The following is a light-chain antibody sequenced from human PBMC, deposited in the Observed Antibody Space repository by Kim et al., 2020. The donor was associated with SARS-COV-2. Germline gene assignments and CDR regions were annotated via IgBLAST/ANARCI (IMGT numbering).Light chain of an antibody. V-gene: IGLV3-9*01. CDR3: QVWDSSTGV. J-gene: IGLJ3*02. CDR2: RDS. Sequence: LALGQTARITCGGNNIGSKSVHWYKQKPGQAPVLVIYRDSNRPSGIPERFSGSNSGNTATLTISRAQAGDEADYYCQVWDSSTGVFGGGTQLTVL. CDR1: NIGSKS.